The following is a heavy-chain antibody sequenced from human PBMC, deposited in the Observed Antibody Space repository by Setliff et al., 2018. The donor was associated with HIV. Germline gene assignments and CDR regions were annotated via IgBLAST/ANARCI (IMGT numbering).Heavy chain of an antibody. J-gene: IGHJ5*02. CDR3: ARDVGGFTVFAVPRGGFDP. V-gene: IGHV4-59*01. CDR1: GDSSSNGY. CDR2: IHTSGTT. D-gene: IGHD3-3*01. Sequence: SETLSLTCTVSGDSSSNGYWTWVRQPPGKGLEWIGNIHTSGTTKYNPSLNSRVTMSLDSSKKQFSLELSSVTAADTAVYFCARDVGGFTVFAVPRGGFDPWGQGTLVTVSS.